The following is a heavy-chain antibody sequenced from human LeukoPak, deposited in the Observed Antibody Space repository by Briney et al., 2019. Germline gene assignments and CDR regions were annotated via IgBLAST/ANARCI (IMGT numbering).Heavy chain of an antibody. CDR1: GYTFTCSY. D-gene: IGHD4-17*01. CDR2: INPNSGGT. V-gene: IGHV1-2*06. J-gene: IGHJ4*02. CDR3: ARDSTVTTYDY. Sequence: GASVKVSCKASGYTFTCSYMHWVRQAPGQGLEWMGRINPNSGGTNYAQKFQGRVTMTRDTSISTAYMELSRLRSDDTAVYYCARDSTVTTYDYWGQGTLVTVSS.